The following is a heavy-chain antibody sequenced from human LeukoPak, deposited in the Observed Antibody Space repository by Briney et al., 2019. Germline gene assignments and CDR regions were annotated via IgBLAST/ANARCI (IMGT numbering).Heavy chain of an antibody. CDR2: ISAYNGNT. CDR1: GYSFTSYG. V-gene: IGHV1-18*01. D-gene: IGHD4-17*01. Sequence: GESLKISCKGSGYSFTSYGISWVRQAPGQGLEWMGWISAYNGNTNYAQKLQGRVTMTTDTSTSTAYMELRSLRSDDTAVYYCATLYRDYEAIWDYWGQGTLVTVSS. CDR3: ATLYRDYEAIWDY. J-gene: IGHJ4*02.